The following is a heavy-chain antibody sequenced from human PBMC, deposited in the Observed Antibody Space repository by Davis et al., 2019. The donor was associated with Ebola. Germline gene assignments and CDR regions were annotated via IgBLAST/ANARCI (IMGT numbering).Heavy chain of an antibody. J-gene: IGHJ3*02. CDR2: ISLNSGST. D-gene: IGHD2-2*01. CDR1: GYTFTDYY. Sequence: ASVKVSCKASGYTFTDYYMHWVRQAPGQGPEWMGWISLNSGSTKYSYKFQGRVTMTRDTSVNTAHMELSGLRSDDTAVYYCAREIGVAVPGVMKDAFDIWGQGTVVTVSS. CDR3: AREIGVAVPGVMKDAFDI. V-gene: IGHV1-2*02.